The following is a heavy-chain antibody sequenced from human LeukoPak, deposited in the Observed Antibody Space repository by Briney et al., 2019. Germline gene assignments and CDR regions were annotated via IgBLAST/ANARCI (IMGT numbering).Heavy chain of an antibody. J-gene: IGHJ4*02. CDR1: GFTLSTYW. CDR2: IKQDGSHK. CDR3: AKDHGRDYYGSGRYDY. D-gene: IGHD3-10*01. Sequence: GGSLRLSCAASGFTLSTYWMSWVRQAPGKGLEWVANIKQDGSHKNYVDSVKGRFTISRDNSKNTLYLQMNSLRAEDTAVYYCAKDHGRDYYGSGRYDYWGQGTLVTVSS. V-gene: IGHV3-7*03.